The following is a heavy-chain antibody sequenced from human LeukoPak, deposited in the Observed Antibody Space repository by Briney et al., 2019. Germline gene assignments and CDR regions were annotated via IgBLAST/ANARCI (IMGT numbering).Heavy chain of an antibody. CDR1: GDSISNYY. D-gene: IGHD6-25*01. Sequence: PSETLSLTCTVSGDSISNYYWSWIRQPAGKGLEWIGRIYITGDTNYNPSLESRVTMSVDPSKNQVSLNLEYVTAADTAVYYCAREVTSEATPYFIDYWGQGTLVTVSS. V-gene: IGHV4-4*07. CDR2: IYITGDT. J-gene: IGHJ4*02. CDR3: AREVTSEATPYFIDY.